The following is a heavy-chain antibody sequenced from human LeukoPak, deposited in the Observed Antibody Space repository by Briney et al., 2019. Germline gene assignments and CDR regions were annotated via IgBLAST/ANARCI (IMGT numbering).Heavy chain of an antibody. V-gene: IGHV4-34*01. CDR2: INHSGST. CDR3: ARGRSSIRYFDL. CDR1: GGSFSNNY. Sequence: SETLSLTCAVYGGSFSNNYWNSIRQPPGKGLEWIGEINHSGSTNYNPSLKSRVTISVDTSKNQFSLKLSSVTAADTAVYYCARGRSSIRYFDLWGRGTLVTVSS. D-gene: IGHD6-13*01. J-gene: IGHJ2*01.